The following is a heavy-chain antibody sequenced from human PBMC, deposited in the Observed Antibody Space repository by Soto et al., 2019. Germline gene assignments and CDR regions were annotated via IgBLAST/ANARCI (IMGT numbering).Heavy chain of an antibody. V-gene: IGHV3-74*01. D-gene: IGHD1-1*01. CDR2: VHSDGTTT. J-gene: IGHJ3*01. CDR3: ARGERGGFDL. CDR1: GFTFDYYW. Sequence: EVQLVESGGGLVQPGESLRLSCAASGFTFDYYWMHWVRQAPGKGLVWVSRVHSDGTTTTYADSVKGRFTISRDNARSTVSLHLCSLSAEDTAVYYCARGERGGFDLWGHGRVVSVSS.